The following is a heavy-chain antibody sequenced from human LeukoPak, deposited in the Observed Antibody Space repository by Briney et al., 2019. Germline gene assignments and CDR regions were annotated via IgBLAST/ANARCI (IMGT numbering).Heavy chain of an antibody. CDR1: GFTVSSNY. V-gene: IGHV3-7*01. CDR2: IKQDGSEK. D-gene: IGHD6-19*01. J-gene: IGHJ3*02. Sequence: PGGSLRLSCAASGFTVSSNYMSWVRQAPGKGLEWVANIKQDGSEKYYVDSVKGRFTISRDNAKNSLYLQMNSLRAEDTAVYYCARGAQEAVAGISYAFDIWGQGTMVTVSS. CDR3: ARGAQEAVAGISYAFDI.